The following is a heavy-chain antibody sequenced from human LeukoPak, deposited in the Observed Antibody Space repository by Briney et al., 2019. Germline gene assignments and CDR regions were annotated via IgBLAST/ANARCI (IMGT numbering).Heavy chain of an antibody. CDR1: GGSFSGYY. Sequence: SETLSLTCAVYGGSFSGYYWSWIRQPPGKGLEWIGEINHSGSTNYNPSLKSRVTISVDTSKNQFSLKLSSVTAADTAVYYCETYYYDSSGYYDAFDIWGQGTMVTVS. D-gene: IGHD3-22*01. CDR3: ETYYYDSSGYYDAFDI. CDR2: INHSGST. V-gene: IGHV4-34*01. J-gene: IGHJ3*02.